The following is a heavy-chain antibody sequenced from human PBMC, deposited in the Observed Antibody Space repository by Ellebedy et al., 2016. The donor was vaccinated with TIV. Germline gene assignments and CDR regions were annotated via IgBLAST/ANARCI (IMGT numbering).Heavy chain of an antibody. Sequence: GESLKISCAASGFSFNSYAFSWVRQAPGKGLEWVSSISSSGETTYYADSVKGRFTISRDNAQNTLFLQMNSLRVEDTAVYYCARAGRPLDYWGQGTLVTVSS. CDR2: ISSSGETT. D-gene: IGHD3-10*01. V-gene: IGHV3-23*01. CDR3: ARAGRPLDY. CDR1: GFSFNSYA. J-gene: IGHJ4*02.